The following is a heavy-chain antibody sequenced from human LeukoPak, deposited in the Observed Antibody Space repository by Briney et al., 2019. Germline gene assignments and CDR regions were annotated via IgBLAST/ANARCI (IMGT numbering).Heavy chain of an antibody. CDR3: ARDRETYYDFWSGYPYWYFDL. V-gene: IGHV4-4*07. CDR1: GGSISSYY. Sequence: PSETLSLTCTVSGGSISSYYWSWIRQPAGKGLEWIGRIYTSGSTNYNPSLKSRVTMSVDTSKNQFSLKLSSVTAADTAVYYCARDRETYYDFWSGYPYWYFDLWGRGTLVTVSS. CDR2: IYTSGST. D-gene: IGHD3-3*01. J-gene: IGHJ2*01.